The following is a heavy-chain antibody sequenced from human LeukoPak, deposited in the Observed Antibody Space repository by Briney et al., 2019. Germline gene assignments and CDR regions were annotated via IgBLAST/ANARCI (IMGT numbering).Heavy chain of an antibody. J-gene: IGHJ5*02. CDR2: VAYCGNS. V-gene: IGHV4-59*01. CDR3: ARVVRVAVTFNRFDP. Sequence: SETLTLTCTVSGDSINNYYWSWLRQTPGEGLEWIRFVAYCGNSKYNPSLESRVTLSIDTSKNQYSLKLNSVTAADTAMYYCARVVRVAVTFNRFDPWGQGTLVTVSS. CDR1: GDSINNYY. D-gene: IGHD4-17*01.